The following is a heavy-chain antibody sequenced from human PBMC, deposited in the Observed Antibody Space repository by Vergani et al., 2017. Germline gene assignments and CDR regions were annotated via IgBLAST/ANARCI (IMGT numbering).Heavy chain of an antibody. CDR3: AHFHGDHSPPGDGRID. D-gene: IGHD4-17*01. CDR2: ISAYNGDT. V-gene: IGHV1-18*01. J-gene: IGHJ4*02. CDR1: GYTFTNYG. Sequence: QVQLVQSGAEVKKPGASVKVSCKTSGYTFTNYGISWVRQAPGQGLEWMGWISAYNGDTKYAQKLQGRVTMTRDTSKSTGYMELRSLRSDDTAVYYWAHFHGDHSPPGDGRIDWGQGTLVTVSS.